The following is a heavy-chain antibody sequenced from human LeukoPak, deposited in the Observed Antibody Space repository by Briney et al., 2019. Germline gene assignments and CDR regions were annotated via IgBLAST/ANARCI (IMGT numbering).Heavy chain of an antibody. V-gene: IGHV1-46*01. CDR1: GHTFTRSF. CDR2: ICPSGDSP. D-gene: IGHD1-26*01. CDR3: ASPKELSGSYFAPLDY. Sequence: GASVKVSCKASGHTFTRSFMHWVRQAPGQGLEWMGIICPSGDSPSHTQRFQGRLSMTRDMSTSTVYMELRSLRSDDTAVYYCASPKELSGSYFAPLDYWGQGTLVTVSS. J-gene: IGHJ4*02.